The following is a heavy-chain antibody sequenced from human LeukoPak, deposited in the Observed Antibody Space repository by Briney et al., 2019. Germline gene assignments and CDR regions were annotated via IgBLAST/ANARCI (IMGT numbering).Heavy chain of an antibody. J-gene: IGHJ4*02. D-gene: IGHD6-19*01. Sequence: SETLSLTCTVSGYSISSGYYWGWIRQPPGKGLEWIGSIYHSGSTYYNPSLKSRVTISVDTSKNQFSLKLSSVTAADTAVYYCARRVNLVAGTPFDYWGQGTLVTVSS. CDR1: GYSISSGYY. V-gene: IGHV4-38-2*02. CDR2: IYHSGST. CDR3: ARRVNLVAGTPFDY.